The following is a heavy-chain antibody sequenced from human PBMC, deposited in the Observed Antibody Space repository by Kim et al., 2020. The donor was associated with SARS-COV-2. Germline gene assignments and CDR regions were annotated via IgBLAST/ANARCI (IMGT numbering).Heavy chain of an antibody. CDR1: GGSISSGGYY. CDR2: IYYSGST. D-gene: IGHD3-9*01. J-gene: IGHJ4*02. CDR3: ARTRILTGYAPPRTFDY. V-gene: IGHV4-31*03. Sequence: SETLSLTCTVSGGSISSGGYYWSWIRQHPGKGLEWIGYIYYSGSTYYNPSLKSRVTISVDTSKNQFSLKLSSVTAADTAVYYCARTRILTGYAPPRTFDYWGQGTLVTVSS.